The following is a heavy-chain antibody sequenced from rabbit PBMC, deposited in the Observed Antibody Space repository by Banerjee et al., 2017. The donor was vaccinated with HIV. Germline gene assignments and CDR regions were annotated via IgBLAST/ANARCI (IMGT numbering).Heavy chain of an antibody. Sequence: QEQLEESGGDLVKPEGSLTITCTASGFSFSSYYYMYWVRQAPGKGLEWIGFIDTNTGKTFYASWAKGRFTISRTSSTTMTLQMTSLTAADTATYFCARRGSDWADDLWGPGTLVTVS. J-gene: IGHJ4*01. CDR3: ARRGSDWADDL. CDR1: GFSFSSYYY. D-gene: IGHD4-1*01. V-gene: IGHV1S45*01. CDR2: IDTNTGKT.